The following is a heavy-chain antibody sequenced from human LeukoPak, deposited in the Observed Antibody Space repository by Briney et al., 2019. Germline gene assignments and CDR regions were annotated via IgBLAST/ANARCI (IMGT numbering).Heavy chain of an antibody. CDR1: GFTFGDYA. V-gene: IGHV3-23*01. Sequence: AGGSLRLSCTASGFTFGDYAMSWVRQAPGKGLEWVSGISGSGGSTYYGDSVKGRFTISRDNSTNTLYLQMNSLRAEDTAVYYCAKSLFTSAAGSGRASDIWGQGTMVTVSS. CDR2: ISGSGGST. J-gene: IGHJ3*02. D-gene: IGHD3-10*01. CDR3: AKSLFTSAAGSGRASDI.